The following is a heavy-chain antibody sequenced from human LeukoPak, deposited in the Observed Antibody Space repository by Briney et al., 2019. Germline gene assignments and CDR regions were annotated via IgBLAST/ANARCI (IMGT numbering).Heavy chain of an antibody. V-gene: IGHV3-30*02. CDR1: GFTFSSYG. D-gene: IGHD2-2*02. CDR3: AIAAGYCSSTSCYKLDY. J-gene: IGHJ4*02. Sequence: GGSLRLSCAASGFTFSSYGMHWVRQAPGKGLEWVAFIRYDGSNKYYADSVKGRFTISRYNSKNTLYLQMNSLRAEDTAVYYCAIAAGYCSSTSCYKLDYWGQGTLVTVSS. CDR2: IRYDGSNK.